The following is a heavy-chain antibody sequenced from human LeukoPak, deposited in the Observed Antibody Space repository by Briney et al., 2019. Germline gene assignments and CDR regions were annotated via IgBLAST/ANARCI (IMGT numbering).Heavy chain of an antibody. Sequence: GGSLRLSCAASGFTFSTYWMTWVRQAPGKGLEWVANIKPDGSEKESVDSVKGRFTISRDNAKNSLYLQMNSLRVEDTAIYYCARGRDRHDYWGQGTLVPSPQ. CDR1: GFTFSTYW. V-gene: IGHV3-7*04. J-gene: IGHJ4*02. CDR2: IKPDGSEK. CDR3: ARGRDRHDY.